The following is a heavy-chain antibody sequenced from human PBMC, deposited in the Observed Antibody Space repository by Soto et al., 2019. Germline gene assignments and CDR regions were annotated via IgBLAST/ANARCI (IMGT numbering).Heavy chain of an antibody. V-gene: IGHV3-23*01. CDR1: GFTFSSYA. CDR2: ISGSGGST. CDR3: AKPSASDIVVVVAASGAFDI. D-gene: IGHD2-15*01. Sequence: SLRLSCAASGFTFSSYAMSWVRQAPGKGLEWVSTISGSGGSTYYADSVKGRFTISRDNSKNTLYLQMNSLRAEDTAVYYCAKPSASDIVVVVAASGAFDIWGQGTMVTVSS. J-gene: IGHJ3*02.